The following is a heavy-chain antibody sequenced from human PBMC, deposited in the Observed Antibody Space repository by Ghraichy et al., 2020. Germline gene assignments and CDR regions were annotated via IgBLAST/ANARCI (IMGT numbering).Heavy chain of an antibody. D-gene: IGHD2-15*01. J-gene: IGHJ6*02. CDR3: AREGCSGGSCYSGYYYGMDV. CDR2: VNSAGSST. Sequence: GGSLRLSCAASGFTFSNYWMHWVRQAPGKGLVWVSSVNSAGSSTTYADSVKGRFTVSRDIAKNTLSLQMNSLRAEDTAVYYCAREGCSGGSCYSGYYYGMDVWGQGTTVTVSS. V-gene: IGHV3-74*01. CDR1: GFTFSNYW.